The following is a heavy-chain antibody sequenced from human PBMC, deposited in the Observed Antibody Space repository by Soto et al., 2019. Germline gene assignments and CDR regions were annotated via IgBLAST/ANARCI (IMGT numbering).Heavy chain of an antibody. D-gene: IGHD5-18*01. Sequence: TGGSLRLSCAASGFTFSSYAMSWVRQAPGKGLEWVSAISGSGGSTYYADSVKGRFTISRDNSKNTLYLQMNSLRAEDTAVYYCAKTSGYSYDRPHFDYWRQGTLVTVSS. CDR2: ISGSGGST. J-gene: IGHJ4*02. V-gene: IGHV3-23*01. CDR3: AKTSGYSYDRPHFDY. CDR1: GFTFSSYA.